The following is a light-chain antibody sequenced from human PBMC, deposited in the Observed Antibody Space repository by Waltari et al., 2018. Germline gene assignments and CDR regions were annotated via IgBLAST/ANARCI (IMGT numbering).Light chain of an antibody. CDR3: QSFDNMLSGGVV. J-gene: IGLJ2*01. CDR2: SNN. CDR1: TSNIGAGHD. V-gene: IGLV1-40*01. Sequence: QSVLTQPPSVSGTPGQRVTISCRGSTSNIGAGHDVHWYQHLPGTAPKLLIYSNNNRTSGVPDRFSGSKSGTSASLAITGLQADDEADYFCQSFDNMLSGGVVFGGGTKLAVL.